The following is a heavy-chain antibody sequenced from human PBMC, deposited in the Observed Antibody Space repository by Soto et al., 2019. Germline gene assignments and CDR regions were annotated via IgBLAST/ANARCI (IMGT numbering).Heavy chain of an antibody. D-gene: IGHD5-12*01. V-gene: IGHV4-34*01. CDR1: GGSFSGYY. J-gene: IGHJ4*02. CDR3: ARKMATLDY. Sequence: ETLSLTCAVYGGSFSGYYWSWIRQPPGKGLEWIGEINHSGSTNYNPSLKSRVTISVDTSKNQFSLKLSSVTAADTAVYYCARKMATLDYWGQGTLVTVSS. CDR2: INHSGST.